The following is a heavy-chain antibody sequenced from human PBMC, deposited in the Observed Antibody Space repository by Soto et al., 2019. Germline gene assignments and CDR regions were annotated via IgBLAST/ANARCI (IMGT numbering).Heavy chain of an antibody. CDR1: GFIFTNYA. Sequence: GGSLRLSCAASGFIFTNYAMNWVRQAPGKGLEWVSVIGGRGNSAYYADSVQGRFAISRDNSKNTLSLQMSSLTADDTAIYYCVREGRGSFDFWGRGTMVTVSS. J-gene: IGHJ3*01. CDR2: IGGRGNSA. D-gene: IGHD5-12*01. V-gene: IGHV3-23*01. CDR3: VREGRGSFDF.